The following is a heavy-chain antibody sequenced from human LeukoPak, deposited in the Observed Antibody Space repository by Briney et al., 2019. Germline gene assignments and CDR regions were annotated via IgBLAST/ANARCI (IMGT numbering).Heavy chain of an antibody. V-gene: IGHV1-2*02. CDR3: ARPLLWWPQVGYFDY. CDR1: GYTFTGYY. J-gene: IGHJ4*02. CDR2: INPNSGGT. D-gene: IGHD4/OR15-4a*01. Sequence: GASVKVSCKASGYTFTGYYMHWVRHAPGQGLEWMGWINPNSGGTNYARKFQGRVTMTRDTSISTAYMELSRLRSDDTAVYYCARPLLWWPQVGYFDYWGQGTLVTVSS.